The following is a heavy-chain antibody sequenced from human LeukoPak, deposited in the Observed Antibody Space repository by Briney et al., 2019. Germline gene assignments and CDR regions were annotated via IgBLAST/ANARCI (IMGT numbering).Heavy chain of an antibody. CDR2: ISPILGIA. J-gene: IGHJ4*02. D-gene: IGHD6-13*01. V-gene: IGHV1-69*04. CDR3: ARQKTFDSSSWYMDY. CDR1: GGTFSSYA. Sequence: SVKVSCKASGGTFSSYAISWVRQAPGQGLEWMGRISPILGIANYAQKFQGRVTITADKSTSTAYMELSSLRSEDTAVYYCARQKTFDSSSWYMDYWGQGTLVTVSS.